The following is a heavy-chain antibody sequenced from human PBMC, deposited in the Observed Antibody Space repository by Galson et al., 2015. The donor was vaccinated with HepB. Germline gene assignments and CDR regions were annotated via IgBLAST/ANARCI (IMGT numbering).Heavy chain of an antibody. CDR3: VKGGSSSGFPGYY. V-gene: IGHV3-23*01. J-gene: IGHJ4*02. CDR2: VSDSGTTT. Sequence: SLRLSCAASGVTFNNYDMTWVRQAPGKGLEWVSSVSDSGTTTFYADSVKGRFTTSRDNAKNSLYLQMNSLRAEDTALYYCVKGGSSSGFPGYYWGQGTLVTVSS. CDR1: GVTFNNYD. D-gene: IGHD3-10*01.